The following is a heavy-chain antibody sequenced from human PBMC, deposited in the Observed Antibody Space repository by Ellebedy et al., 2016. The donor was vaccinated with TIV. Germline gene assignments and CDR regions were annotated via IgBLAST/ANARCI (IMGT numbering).Heavy chain of an antibody. Sequence: GESLKISCAASGFSFSTYWMFWVRQAPGKGLVWVSRINTDGTIKDYADSVKGRFTISRDNAKNTLYLQMNSLRADDTAVYYCARDYWGYWGQGTLVTVSS. CDR2: INTDGTIK. J-gene: IGHJ4*02. D-gene: IGHD3-16*01. CDR1: GFSFSTYW. CDR3: ARDYWGY. V-gene: IGHV3-74*01.